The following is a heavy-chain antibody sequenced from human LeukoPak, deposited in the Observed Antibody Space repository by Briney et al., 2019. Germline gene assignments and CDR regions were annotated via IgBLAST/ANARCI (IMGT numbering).Heavy chain of an antibody. CDR2: IYYSGST. V-gene: IGHV4-59*01. D-gene: IGHD6-13*01. J-gene: IGHJ5*02. Sequence: SETLSLTCTVSGGSISSYYWSWIRQPPGKGLEWIGYIYYSGSTNDNPSLKSRVTISVDTSKNQFSLKLSSVTAADTAVYYCAREIAAAGTDWFDPWGQGTLVTVSS. CDR1: GGSISSYY. CDR3: AREIAAAGTDWFDP.